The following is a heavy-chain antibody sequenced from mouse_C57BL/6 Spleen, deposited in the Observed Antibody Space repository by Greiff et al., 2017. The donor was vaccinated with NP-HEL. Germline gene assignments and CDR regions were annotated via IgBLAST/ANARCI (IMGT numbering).Heavy chain of an antibody. V-gene: IGHV1-4*01. CDR1: GYTFTSYT. J-gene: IGHJ2*01. CDR3: ARGGGSSFSFDY. CDR2: INPSSGYT. D-gene: IGHD1-1*01. Sequence: QVQLQQSGAELARPGASVKMSCKASGYTFTSYTMHWVKQRPGQGLEWIGYINPSSGYTKYNQKFKDKATLTADKSSSTAYMQLSSLTSEDSAVYYCARGGGSSFSFDYWGQGTTLTVSS.